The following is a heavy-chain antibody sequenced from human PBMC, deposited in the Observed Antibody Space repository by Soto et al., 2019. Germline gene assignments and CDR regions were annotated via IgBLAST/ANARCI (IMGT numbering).Heavy chain of an antibody. CDR1: GFTFSDHY. CDR3: ASANSGNDY. CDR2: TRDKANSYTT. Sequence: EVQLVESGGGLVQPGGSLRLSCEASGFTFSDHYMDWVRQAPGKGLEWVGRTRDKANSYTTEYAASVKGRFTISRDDSKNSLYLQMNSLKTEDTAVYYCASANSGNDYWGQGTLVTVSS. V-gene: IGHV3-72*01. J-gene: IGHJ4*02. D-gene: IGHD3-10*01.